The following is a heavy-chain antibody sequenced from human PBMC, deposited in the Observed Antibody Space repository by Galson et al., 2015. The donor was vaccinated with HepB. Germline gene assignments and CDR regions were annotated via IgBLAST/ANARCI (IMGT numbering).Heavy chain of an antibody. Sequence: SLRLSCAASGFTFSSYAMHWVRQALGKGLEWVAVISYDGSNKYYADSVKGRFTISRDNSKNTLYLQMNSLRAEDTAVYYCAKGGGAVRDAFDIWGQGTMVTVSS. CDR1: GFTFSSYA. CDR3: AKGGGAVRDAFDI. D-gene: IGHD3-10*01. J-gene: IGHJ3*02. V-gene: IGHV3-30*04. CDR2: ISYDGSNK.